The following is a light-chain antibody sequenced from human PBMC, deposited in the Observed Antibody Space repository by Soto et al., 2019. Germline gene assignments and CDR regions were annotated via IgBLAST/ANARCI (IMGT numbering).Light chain of an antibody. CDR2: DAS. Sequence: EIVLTQSPATLSSSPGERATLSCRASQSVSTYLAWYQQKPGQDPRLLLYDASNRATGIPPRFSGSGSGTDLTLSIINLEAEDFAVYSCQQRSNWPPDYTIGQVTKLEIK. CDR3: QQRSNWPPDYT. J-gene: IGKJ2*01. CDR1: QSVSTY. V-gene: IGKV3-11*01.